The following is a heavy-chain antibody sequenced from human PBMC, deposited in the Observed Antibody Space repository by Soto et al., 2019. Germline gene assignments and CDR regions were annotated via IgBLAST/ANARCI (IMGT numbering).Heavy chain of an antibody. CDR2: IYYSGST. V-gene: IGHV4-59*01. CDR3: ARDRGGGSYPSPYYYYYGMDV. CDR1: DGSISSYY. J-gene: IGHJ6*02. Sequence: SETLSLTCTVSDGSISSYYWSWIRQPPGKGLEWIGYIYYSGSTNYNPSLKSRVTISVDTSKNQFSLKLSSVTAADTAVYYCARDRGGGSYPSPYYYYYGMDVWGQGTTVTVSS. D-gene: IGHD2-21*01.